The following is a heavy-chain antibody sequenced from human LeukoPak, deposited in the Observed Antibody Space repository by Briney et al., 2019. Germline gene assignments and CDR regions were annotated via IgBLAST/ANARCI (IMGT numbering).Heavy chain of an antibody. V-gene: IGHV1-8*01. Sequence: GASVKVSCKASGYTFTSYDINWVRQATGQGLERLGWMNPNSGNTGYAQKFQGRVTMTRNTSISTAYMELSSLRSEDTAVYYCARGRAVAGTAWFDPWGQGTLVTVSS. D-gene: IGHD6-19*01. CDR2: MNPNSGNT. J-gene: IGHJ5*02. CDR3: ARGRAVAGTAWFDP. CDR1: GYTFTSYD.